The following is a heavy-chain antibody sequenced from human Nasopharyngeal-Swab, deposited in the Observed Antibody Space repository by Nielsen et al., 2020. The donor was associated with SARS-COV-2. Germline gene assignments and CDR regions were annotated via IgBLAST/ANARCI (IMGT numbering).Heavy chain of an antibody. V-gene: IGHV3-7*03. Sequence: GGSLRLSCAASGFTFGNYWMSWVRQAPGKRLEWVANINADGSEKDYVDSVKGRFTISRDNIKNSLYLQMNSLRVEDTAVYFCARLPRNNWRLDSWGQGILVTVSS. CDR1: GFTFGNYW. J-gene: IGHJ4*02. D-gene: IGHD1-20*01. CDR2: INADGSEK. CDR3: ARLPRNNWRLDS.